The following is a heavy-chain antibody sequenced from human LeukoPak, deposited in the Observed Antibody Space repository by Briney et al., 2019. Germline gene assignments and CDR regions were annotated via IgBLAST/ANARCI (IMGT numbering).Heavy chain of an antibody. J-gene: IGHJ6*03. CDR2: INHSGST. V-gene: IGHV4-34*01. CDR3: ARVNYYGSGSYYRYYYYMDV. Sequence: SETLSLTCAVYGGSFSGYYWSWIRQPPGKGLEWIGEINHSGSTNYNPSLKSRVTISVDTSKNQFSLKLSSVTAADTAVYYCARVNYYGSGSYYRYYYYMDVWGKGTTVTVPS. D-gene: IGHD3-10*01. CDR1: GGSFSGYY.